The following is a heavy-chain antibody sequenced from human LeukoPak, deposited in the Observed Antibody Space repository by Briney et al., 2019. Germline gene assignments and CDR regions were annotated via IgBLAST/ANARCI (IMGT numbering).Heavy chain of an antibody. D-gene: IGHD3-16*01. CDR2: INPNSGGT. Sequence: ASVKVSCKPSAYTFTDYYIHWVREAPGQGLEWMAWINPNSGGTKYAQKFQGRVTMTRDTSISTAYMELSRLRSDDTAVYYCARDGPGGRGDFDYWGQGTLVTVSS. CDR3: ARDGPGGRGDFDY. V-gene: IGHV1-2*02. CDR1: AYTFTDYY. J-gene: IGHJ4*02.